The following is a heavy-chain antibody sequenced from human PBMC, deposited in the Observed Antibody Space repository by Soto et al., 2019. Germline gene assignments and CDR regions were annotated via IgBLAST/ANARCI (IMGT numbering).Heavy chain of an antibody. V-gene: IGHV3-23*01. D-gene: IGHD4-17*01. CDR2: ISGRGGGT. J-gene: IGHJ4*02. CDR3: AEDLYGDYCGLDY. CDR1: GFIFSTYA. Sequence: EVQLLESGGGLVQPGGSLRLSCAASGFIFSTYAMSWVRQAPGKGLEWVSGISGRGGGTYYADSVKGRFTISSAKANYTLYLQMKCLRAEDTAVYYFAEDLYGDYCGLDYWGQGTLVTVSS.